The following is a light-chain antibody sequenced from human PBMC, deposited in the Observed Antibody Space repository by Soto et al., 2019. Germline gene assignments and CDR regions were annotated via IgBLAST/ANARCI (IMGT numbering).Light chain of an antibody. J-gene: IGLJ2*01. CDR2: EVT. CDR1: SSDIGAYNY. Sequence: QSVLTQPASVSGSPGQSITISCTGTSSDIGAYNYVSWYQQHTGKAPKLLLYEVTKRPSGISNRFSGSKSGNTASLTISGLQAEDEADYYCSSYTTSSTVVFGGGTKLTVL. V-gene: IGLV2-14*01. CDR3: SSYTTSSTVV.